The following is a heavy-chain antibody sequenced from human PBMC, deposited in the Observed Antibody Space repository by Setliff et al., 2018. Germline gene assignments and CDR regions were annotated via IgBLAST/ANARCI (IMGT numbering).Heavy chain of an antibody. Sequence: ASVKVSCKASGYTFTSYYMHWVRQAPGQGLEWMGLINPTGGSTSYAQKFQGRVTMTRDTSTSTVFMELSSLRSEDTAVYYCAKDGVGPTYTYFFDFWGQGSQVTVSS. V-gene: IGHV1-46*01. CDR3: AKDGVGPTYTYFFDF. CDR1: GYTFTSYY. J-gene: IGHJ4*02. CDR2: INPTGGST. D-gene: IGHD1-26*01.